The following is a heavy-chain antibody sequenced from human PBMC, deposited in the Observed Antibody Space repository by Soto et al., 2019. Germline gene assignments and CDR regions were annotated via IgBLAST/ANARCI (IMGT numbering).Heavy chain of an antibody. Sequence: QVQLVQSGAEVRKSGSSVKVSCKAPGGTFSTYIISWVRQAPGQGLEWMGRIIPIPDITNYAKTFQGRVTITTDRSTRTAYMELTSLISEDTAVYYCARDRITTRGDAFDLWRQGTLVTVSS. CDR2: IIPIPDIT. CDR3: ARDRITTRGDAFDL. CDR1: GGTFSTYI. V-gene: IGHV1-69*08. J-gene: IGHJ3*01. D-gene: IGHD3-3*01.